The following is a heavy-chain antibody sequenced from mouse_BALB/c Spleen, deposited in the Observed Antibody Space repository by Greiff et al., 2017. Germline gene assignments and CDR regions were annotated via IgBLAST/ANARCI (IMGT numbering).Heavy chain of an antibody. CDR1: GYTFTSYW. CDR3: ARGGDYDEVDY. CDR2: IFPGTGTT. V-gene: IGHV1S132*01. J-gene: IGHJ2*01. Sequence: VKLQQSGAELVKPGASVKLSCKTSGYTFTSYWIQWVKQRPGQGLGWIGEIFPGTGTTYYNEKFKGKATLTIDTSSSTAYMQLSSLTSEDSAVYFCARGGDYDEVDYWGQGTTLTVSS. D-gene: IGHD2-4*01.